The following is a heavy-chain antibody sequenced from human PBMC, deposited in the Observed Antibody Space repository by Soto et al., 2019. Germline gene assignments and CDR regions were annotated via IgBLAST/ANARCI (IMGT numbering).Heavy chain of an antibody. V-gene: IGHV4-39*01. J-gene: IGHJ4*02. Sequence: QLQLQESGPGLVKPSETLSLTCTVSGGSISSSSYYWGWIRQPPGKRLEWIGSIYYSGSTYYNPCLKSRVTISVDTYKNQFSLQLSAVTAADTAVYYCARRLLSCGDYNHPTFYFDYWGQGSLGTGSS. CDR3: ARRLLSCGDYNHPTFYFDY. D-gene: IGHD4-17*01. CDR1: GGSISSSSYY. CDR2: IYYSGST.